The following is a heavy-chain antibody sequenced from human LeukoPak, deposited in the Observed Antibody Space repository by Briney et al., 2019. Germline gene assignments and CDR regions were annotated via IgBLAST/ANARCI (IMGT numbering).Heavy chain of an antibody. J-gene: IGHJ4*02. D-gene: IGHD2-21*01. CDR1: GFTFSNAW. CDR2: IRRKTDGETT. Sequence: PGESLRLSCAASGFTFSNAWMSWVRQVPGKGLEWVGRIRRKTDGETTDHAAPVKGRFTISRDDSKNTLYLQMNSLKTEDTAVYYCVTDLVIKGYFDYWGQGALVTVSS. V-gene: IGHV3-15*01. CDR3: VTDLVIKGYFDY.